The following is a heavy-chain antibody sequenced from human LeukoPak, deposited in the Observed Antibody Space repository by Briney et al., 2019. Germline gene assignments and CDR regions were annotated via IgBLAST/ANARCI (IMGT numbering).Heavy chain of an antibody. V-gene: IGHV4-39*01. CDR1: GGSIRSSYYY. Sequence: SETLSLTCTVSGGSIRSSYYYWGWIRQPPGKGLEWIGSIYDSGSTYYNPSLKSRVTISVDTSKNQFSLKLNSVTAADTAVYYCARHRGHHMYNWFDPWGQGTLVTVSS. CDR2: IYDSGST. CDR3: ARHRGHHMYNWFDP. D-gene: IGHD1-14*01. J-gene: IGHJ5*02.